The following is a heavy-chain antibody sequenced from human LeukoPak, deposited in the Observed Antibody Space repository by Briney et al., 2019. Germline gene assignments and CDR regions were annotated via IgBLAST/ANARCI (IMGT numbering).Heavy chain of an antibody. CDR3: ARGVWAPFDS. Sequence: PGGSLRLSCAASGFSLSNYWMTWVRQAPGKGLEWVANIKQDGSEKNYVDSVKGRFSISRDNAKNSLILQMNSLRDEDTAVYYYARGVWAPFDSWGQGTLVSVSS. D-gene: IGHD7-27*01. CDR1: GFSLSNYW. V-gene: IGHV3-7*01. J-gene: IGHJ4*02. CDR2: IKQDGSEK.